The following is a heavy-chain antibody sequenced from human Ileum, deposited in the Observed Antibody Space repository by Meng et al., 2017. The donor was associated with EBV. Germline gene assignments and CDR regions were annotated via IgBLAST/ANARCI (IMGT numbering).Heavy chain of an antibody. V-gene: IGHV4-34*01. CDR1: GGSFSDYF. Sequence: QVQLQQWGAGLLKPSETLSLTCAVYGGSFSDYFWSLIRQPPGKGPEWIGEINHNGGTNYNPSLNPSLKSRVTISVDTSKNQFSLKLSSVTAADTAVYYCARGGGVLTPLDYWGQGTLVTVSS. CDR2: INHNGGT. CDR3: ARGGGVLTPLDY. J-gene: IGHJ4*02. D-gene: IGHD2-8*02.